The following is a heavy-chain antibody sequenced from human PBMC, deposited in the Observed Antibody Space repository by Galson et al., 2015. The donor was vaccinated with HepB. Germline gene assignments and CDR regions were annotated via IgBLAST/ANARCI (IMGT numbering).Heavy chain of an antibody. Sequence: SLRLSCAASGFTFSSYAMHWVRQAPGKGLEYVSAISSNGGSTYYADSVKGRFTISRDNSKNTLYLQMGSLRAEDMAVYYCAREHSGGGAIDYWGQGTLVTVSS. CDR3: AREHSGGGAIDY. D-gene: IGHD1-26*01. CDR1: GFTFSSYA. J-gene: IGHJ4*02. V-gene: IGHV3-64*02. CDR2: ISSNGGST.